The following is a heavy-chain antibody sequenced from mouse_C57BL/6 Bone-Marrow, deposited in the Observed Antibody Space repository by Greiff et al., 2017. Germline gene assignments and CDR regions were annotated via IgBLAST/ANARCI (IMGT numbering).Heavy chain of an antibody. V-gene: IGHV1-85*01. J-gene: IGHJ2*01. D-gene: IGHD2-5*01. CDR3: ARYTIVTTFDY. CDR1: GYTFTSYD. CDR2: IYPRDGST. Sequence: VKLQESGPELVKPGASVKLSCKASGYTFTSYDINWVKQRPGQGLEWIGWIYPRDGSTKYNEKFKGKATLTVDTSSSTAYMERHSLTSEDSAVYVCARYTIVTTFDYWGQGTTLTVSS.